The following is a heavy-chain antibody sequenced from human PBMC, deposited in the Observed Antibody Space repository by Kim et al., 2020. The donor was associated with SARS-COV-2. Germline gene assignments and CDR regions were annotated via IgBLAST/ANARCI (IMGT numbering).Heavy chain of an antibody. CDR3: AREDSYDVFSGYRPTYYHGMDG. CDR1: GFTVTETY. Sequence: GGSLRLSCEASGFTVTETYMNWVRQAPGKGLEWVSLIFGDDNTYYTESVKGRFTISRDTSKNTLHLQMNSLRPEDTAVYFCAREDSYDVFSGYRPTYYHGMDGWGQGTTVAVSS. D-gene: IGHD3-3*01. V-gene: IGHV3-66*02. CDR2: IFGDDNT. J-gene: IGHJ6*02.